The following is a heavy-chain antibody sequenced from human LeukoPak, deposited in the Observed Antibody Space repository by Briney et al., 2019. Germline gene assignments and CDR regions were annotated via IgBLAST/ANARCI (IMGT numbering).Heavy chain of an antibody. V-gene: IGHV3-74*01. Sequence: LAGGSLRLSCAASGSTFSSYWMHWVRQVPGKGLVWVARINEHGSITDYADSVKDRFTVSRDNAWNTLYLQMNSLRAEDTAVYYCARDVAGSGSLWGQGTLITVSS. J-gene: IGHJ4*02. CDR3: ARDVAGSGSL. CDR2: INEHGSIT. D-gene: IGHD3-10*01. CDR1: GSTFSSYW.